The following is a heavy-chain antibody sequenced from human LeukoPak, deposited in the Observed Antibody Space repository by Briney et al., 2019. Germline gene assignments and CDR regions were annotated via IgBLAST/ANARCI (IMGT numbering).Heavy chain of an antibody. V-gene: IGHV4-39*07. CDR2: IYYSGST. Sequence: ASETLSLTCTVSGGSISSSNYYWGWIRQSPGKGLEWIGSIYYSGSTYYNPSLKSRVTLSVDTSKNQYSLKVTSVTAADTAVYYCARNNDYYENSYPTSDAFDIWGQGTMVTVSS. CDR1: GGSISSSNYY. D-gene: IGHD3-22*01. CDR3: ARNNDYYENSYPTSDAFDI. J-gene: IGHJ3*02.